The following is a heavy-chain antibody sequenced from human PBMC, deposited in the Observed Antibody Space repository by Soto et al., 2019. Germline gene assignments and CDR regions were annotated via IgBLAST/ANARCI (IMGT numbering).Heavy chain of an antibody. V-gene: IGHV1-3*05. D-gene: IGHD3-9*01. J-gene: IGHJ4*02. Sequence: QVKLVQSGAEEKKPGASVKVSCTASGYTFKNYVVHWVRQAPGQSLEWMGWINAGNGHTKFSQKFQGRVTITRDTSANTAYMELSGLRSEDTAVYFCARNGYDILTGHSWNILLDFWGQGTLVTVSS. CDR2: INAGNGHT. CDR3: ARNGYDILTGHSWNILLDF. CDR1: GYTFKNYV.